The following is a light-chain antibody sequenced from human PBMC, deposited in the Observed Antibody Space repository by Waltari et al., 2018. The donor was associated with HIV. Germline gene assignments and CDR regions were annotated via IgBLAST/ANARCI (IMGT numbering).Light chain of an antibody. CDR1: QSVLYSPYNYKY. Sequence: DIVMTQSPDSLAVSLGERTTINCKSSQSVLYSPYNYKYLAWYQQKPGQPPRLLIYWASTRESGVPDRFSGSGSGTDFTLTISSLQAEDVAVYYCQQYFSTPHTFAGGTKVEIK. V-gene: IGKV4-1*01. CDR2: WAS. CDR3: QQYFSTPHT. J-gene: IGKJ4*01.